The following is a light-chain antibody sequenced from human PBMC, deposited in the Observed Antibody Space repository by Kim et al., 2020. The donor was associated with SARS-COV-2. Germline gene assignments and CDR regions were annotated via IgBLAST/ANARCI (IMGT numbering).Light chain of an antibody. V-gene: IGLV3-1*01. J-gene: IGLJ3*02. CDR1: KLGDIY. CDR2: KDN. Sequence: SYELTQPPSVSVSPGQTASITCFGHKLGDIYASWYQHKPGQSPVLVIYKDNKRPSGIPERFSGSNSDYTATLTISGTQAMDEADYYCQAWDSRTVVFGGGTKVTVL. CDR3: QAWDSRTVV.